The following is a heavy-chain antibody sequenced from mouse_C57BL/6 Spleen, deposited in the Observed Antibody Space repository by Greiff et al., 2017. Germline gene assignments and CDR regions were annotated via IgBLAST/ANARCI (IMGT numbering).Heavy chain of an antibody. CDR3: ARCWDEFDY. D-gene: IGHD4-1*01. CDR2: IYPGDGDT. CDR1: GYAFSSSW. Sequence: VQLQESGPELVKPGASVKISCKASGYAFSSSWMNWVKQRPGKGLEWIGRIYPGDGDTNYNGKFKGKATLTADKSSSTAYMQLSSLTSEDSAVYFCARCWDEFDYWGQGTTLTVSS. V-gene: IGHV1-82*01. J-gene: IGHJ2*01.